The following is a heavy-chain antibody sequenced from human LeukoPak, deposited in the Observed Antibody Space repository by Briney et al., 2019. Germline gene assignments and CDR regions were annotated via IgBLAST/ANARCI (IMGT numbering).Heavy chain of an antibody. CDR2: IYTSGST. J-gene: IGHJ3*02. V-gene: IGHV4-4*07. CDR3: ARVAPLVEYYYDSSGYPRVGAFDI. Sequence: PSETLSLTCTVSGGSISSYYWSWIRQPAGKGLDWIGRIYTSGSTNYNPSLKSRVTMSVDTSKNQFSLKLSSVTAADTAVYYCARVAPLVEYYYDSSGYPRVGAFDIWGQGTRVTVSS. D-gene: IGHD3-22*01. CDR1: GGSISSYY.